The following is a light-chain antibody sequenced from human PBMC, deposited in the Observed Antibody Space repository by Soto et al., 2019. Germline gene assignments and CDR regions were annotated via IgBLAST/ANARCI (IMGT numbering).Light chain of an antibody. CDR2: AAS. CDR1: QGIRDA. Sequence: DIQMTQSPSSLSASVGDRVTITCRASQGIRDAFGWYQQKPGKAPKRMIYAASSLQSGVPSRLSGSRSGTEFTLTISSLQTEDFATYYCLQHNSYPQTVGQGTKVELK. CDR3: LQHNSYPQT. V-gene: IGKV1-17*01. J-gene: IGKJ1*01.